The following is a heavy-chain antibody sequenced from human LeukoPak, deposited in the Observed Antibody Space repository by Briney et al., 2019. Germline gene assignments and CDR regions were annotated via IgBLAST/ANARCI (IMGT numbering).Heavy chain of an antibody. CDR2: VSPDGSTT. CDR1: GFTFSNHW. V-gene: IGHV3-74*03. Sequence: GGSLRLSCAASGFTFSNHWMHWVRQAPGKGLVWVSRVSPDGSTTKNADSVKGRFTISRDNAKNSLYLQMNSLRAEDTAVYYCAVGPKSYLPYYFDYWGQGTLVTVSS. CDR3: AVGPKSYLPYYFDY. J-gene: IGHJ4*02. D-gene: IGHD1-26*01.